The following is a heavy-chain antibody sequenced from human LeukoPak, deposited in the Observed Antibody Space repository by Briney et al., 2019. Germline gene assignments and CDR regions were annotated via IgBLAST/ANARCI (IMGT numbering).Heavy chain of an antibody. D-gene: IGHD2-2*01. CDR3: ARGGRYCSGTSCYGNWFDP. V-gene: IGHV4-31*03. CDR1: GGSISSGGYY. J-gene: IGHJ5*02. CDR2: IYYSGST. Sequence: SETLSLTCTVSGGSISSGGYYWSWIRQHPGKGLEWIGYIYYSGSTYYNPSLKSRVTISVDTSKNQFSLKLSSVTAADTAVYYCARGGRYCSGTSCYGNWFDPWGQGTLVTVSS.